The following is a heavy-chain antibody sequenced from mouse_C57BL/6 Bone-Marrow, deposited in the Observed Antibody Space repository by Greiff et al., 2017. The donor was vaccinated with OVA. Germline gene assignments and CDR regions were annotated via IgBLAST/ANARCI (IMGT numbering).Heavy chain of an antibody. CDR1: GFTFSSYT. D-gene: IGHD1-1*01. CDR3: ARSYGSREFAY. V-gene: IGHV5-9*04. J-gene: IGHJ3*01. CDR2: ISGGGGNT. Sequence: EVQVVESGGGLVKPGGSLKLSCAASGFTFSSYTMSWVRQTPEKRLEWVATISGGGGNTYYPDSVKGRFTISRDNAKNTLYLQMSSLRSEDTAVYYCARSYGSREFAYWGQGTLVTVSA.